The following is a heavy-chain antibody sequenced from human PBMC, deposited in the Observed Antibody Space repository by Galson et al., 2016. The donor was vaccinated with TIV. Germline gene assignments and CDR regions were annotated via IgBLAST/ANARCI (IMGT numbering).Heavy chain of an antibody. CDR3: ARDRYYDARGYYYYYGMDV. Sequence: SLRLSCAASGFIVDDNYMTWIRQAPGKGLEWVSVIYGDGRTYYTDSVRGRFTISRDSSKNTLYLQMNRLRAEDTAVYYCARDRYYDARGYYYYYGMDVWGQGTTVTVSS. CDR2: IYGDGRT. D-gene: IGHD3-22*01. J-gene: IGHJ6*02. CDR1: GFIVDDNY. V-gene: IGHV3-53*01.